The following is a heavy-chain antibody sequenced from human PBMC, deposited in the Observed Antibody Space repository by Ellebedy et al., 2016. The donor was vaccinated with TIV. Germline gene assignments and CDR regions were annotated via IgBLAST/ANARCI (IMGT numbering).Heavy chain of an antibody. J-gene: IGHJ4*02. CDR3: ASEWELPH. D-gene: IGHD1-26*01. CDR2: ISWNSGSI. Sequence: GGSLRLSCAASGFIFDDYAMHWVRQAPGKGLEWVSGISWNSGSIAYADSVKGRFTISRDNAKKSLYLQMNSLRAEDTAVYYCASEWELPHWGQGTLVTVSS. V-gene: IGHV3-9*01. CDR1: GFIFDDYA.